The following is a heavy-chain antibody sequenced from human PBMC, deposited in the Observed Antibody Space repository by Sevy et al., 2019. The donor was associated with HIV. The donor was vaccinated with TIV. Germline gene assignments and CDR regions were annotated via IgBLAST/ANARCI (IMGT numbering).Heavy chain of an antibody. J-gene: IGHJ4*02. CDR2: IKQDASEK. V-gene: IGHV3-7*01. CDR1: EFIFTGYW. Sequence: GGSLRLSCAASEFIFTGYWMNWVRQAPGKGLEWVATIKQDASEKYYVDSVKGRFTISRDNAKNSVYLQMSSLRVEDTAMYFCASDYFWGQGTLVTVSS. CDR3: ASDYF.